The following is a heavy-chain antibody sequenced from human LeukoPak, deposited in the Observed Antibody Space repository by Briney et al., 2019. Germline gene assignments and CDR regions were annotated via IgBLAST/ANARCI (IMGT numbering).Heavy chain of an antibody. D-gene: IGHD1-14*01. V-gene: IGHV3-23*01. CDR2: LTGSGGNT. Sequence: GGSLRLSCAASGFTFSSYAMSWVRQAPGKGLEWVSGLTGSGGNTYYADSVKGRFTISRDNSKNTLYLQMNSLRAEDTAVYYCARDPPWGGSSTGYYYYYMDVWGKGTTVTVSS. J-gene: IGHJ6*03. CDR1: GFTFSSYA. CDR3: ARDPPWGGSSTGYYYYYMDV.